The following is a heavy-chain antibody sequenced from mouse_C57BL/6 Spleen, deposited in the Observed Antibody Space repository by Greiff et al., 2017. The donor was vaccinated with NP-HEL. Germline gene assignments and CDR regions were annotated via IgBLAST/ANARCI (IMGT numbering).Heavy chain of an antibody. CDR3: ARWLLSYCDY. CDR1: GFTFSDYG. Sequence: EVQGVEPGGGLVKPGGSLKLSCAASGFTFSDYGMHWVRQAPEQGLEWVAYIGSCSSTIYYADTLKGRFTISRDNAKNTLCLQMTSLRSEDKAMCYCARWLLSYCDYWGQGTTLTVSS. V-gene: IGHV5-17*01. CDR2: IGSCSSTI. J-gene: IGHJ2*01. D-gene: IGHD2-3*01.